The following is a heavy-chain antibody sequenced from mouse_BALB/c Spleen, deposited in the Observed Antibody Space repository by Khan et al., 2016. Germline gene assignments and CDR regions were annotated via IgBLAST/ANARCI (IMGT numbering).Heavy chain of an antibody. J-gene: IGHJ4*01. D-gene: IGHD2-2*01. CDR3: ARGMSGYPYYAMDY. CDR1: GFTFSNYA. Sequence: EVELVESGGGLVKPGGSLKLSCAASGFTFSNYAMSWVRQTPEKRLEWVASISSGGSTYYPDSVKGRFTISRDNARNILYLQMSSLRSEDTAMYXCARGMSGYPYYAMDYWGQGTSVTVSS. V-gene: IGHV5-6-5*01. CDR2: ISSGGST.